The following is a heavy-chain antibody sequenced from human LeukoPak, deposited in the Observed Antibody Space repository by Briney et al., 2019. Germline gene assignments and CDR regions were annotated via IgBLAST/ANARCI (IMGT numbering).Heavy chain of an antibody. CDR1: GYTFTSYG. D-gene: IGHD5-18*01. CDR2: ISAYNGNT. Sequence: ASVKVSCKASGYTFTSYGISWVRQAPGQGLEWMGWISAYNGNTNYAQKLQGRVTMTTDTSTSTAYMELSSLRSEDTAVYYCARPRGYSYGYPFDYWGQGTLVTVSS. CDR3: ARPRGYSYGYPFDY. V-gene: IGHV1-18*01. J-gene: IGHJ4*02.